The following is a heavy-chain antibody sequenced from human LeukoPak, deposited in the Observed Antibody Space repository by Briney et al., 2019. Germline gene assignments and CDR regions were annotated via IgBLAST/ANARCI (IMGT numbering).Heavy chain of an antibody. J-gene: IGHJ4*02. Sequence: SETLSLTCTVSGVSISSSNSYWGWIRQPPGKGLEWIGSIYYSGNTYYNASLKSQVSISIDTSKNQFSLRLTSVTAADTAVYYCARLSPAYCGGDCPYYFDYWGQGTLVTVSS. CDR3: ARLSPAYCGGDCPYYFDY. CDR2: IYYSGNT. V-gene: IGHV4-39*01. CDR1: GVSISSSNSY. D-gene: IGHD2-21*02.